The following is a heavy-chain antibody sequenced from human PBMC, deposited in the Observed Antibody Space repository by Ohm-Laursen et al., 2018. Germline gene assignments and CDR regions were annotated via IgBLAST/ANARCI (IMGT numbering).Heavy chain of an antibody. D-gene: IGHD5-24*01. V-gene: IGHV4-59*07. CDR3: ARARWFDY. CDR2: IYYSGST. CDR1: GGSISSYY. Sequence: SDTLSLTCTVSGGSISSYYWSWIRQPPGKGLEWIGYIYYSGSTNYNPSLKSRVTISVDTSKDQFSLKLSSVTAADTAVYYCARARWFDYWGQGTPVTVSS. J-gene: IGHJ4*02.